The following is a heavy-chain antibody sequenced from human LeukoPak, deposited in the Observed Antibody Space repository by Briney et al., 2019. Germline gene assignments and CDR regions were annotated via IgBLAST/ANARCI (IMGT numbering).Heavy chain of an antibody. Sequence: SVKVSCKASGGTFSNYAISWVRQAPGQGLEWMGGIIPIFGTANYAQKFQGRVTITADKSTSTAYMELSSLRSEDTAVYYCARGDNTSPGFDYWGQGTLVTVSS. CDR2: IIPIFGTA. CDR3: ARGDNTSPGFDY. CDR1: GGTFSNYA. D-gene: IGHD2-2*02. V-gene: IGHV1-69*06. J-gene: IGHJ4*02.